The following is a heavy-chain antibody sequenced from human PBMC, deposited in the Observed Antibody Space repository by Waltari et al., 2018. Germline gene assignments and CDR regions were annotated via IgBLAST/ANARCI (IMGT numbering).Heavy chain of an antibody. Sequence: QVQLVQSGAEVKKPGSSVKVSCKASGGTFSSYTISWVRQAPGQGLEWMGRISPILGIANYAQKFQGRVTITADKSTSTAYMELSSLRSEDTAVYYCARDSGNSSSWYVGSVDYWGQGTLVTVSS. D-gene: IGHD6-13*01. J-gene: IGHJ4*02. CDR1: GGTFSSYT. CDR3: ARDSGNSSSWYVGSVDY. CDR2: ISPILGIA. V-gene: IGHV1-69*08.